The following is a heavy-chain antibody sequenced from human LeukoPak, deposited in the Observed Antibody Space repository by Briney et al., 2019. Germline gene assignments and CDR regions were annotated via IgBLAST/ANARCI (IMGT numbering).Heavy chain of an antibody. J-gene: IGHJ6*02. V-gene: IGHV1-18*01. CDR2: ISAYNGNT. CDR3: AKTHPSYYYHSGSPSDYGMDV. CDR1: GYTFSSYG. D-gene: IGHD3-10*01. Sequence: ASVKVSCKASGYTFSSYGISWARQAHGQGLEWMGWISAYNGNTNYAQNIQGRVTMTTDTSTRTAYMELRRLRSDDTAVYYCAKTHPSYYYHSGSPSDYGMDVWGQGTTVTVSS.